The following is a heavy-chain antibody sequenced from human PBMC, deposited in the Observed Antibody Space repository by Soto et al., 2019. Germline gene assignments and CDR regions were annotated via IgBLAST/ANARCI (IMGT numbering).Heavy chain of an antibody. D-gene: IGHD1-7*01. J-gene: IGHJ4*02. Sequence: PGESLKISCKGSGYSFTSYWIGWVRQMPGKGLEWMGIIYPGDSDTRYSSSFQGQVTISADKSISTAYLQWSSLKASDTAMYYCARIGPPSITGTDYYFDYWGQGTLVTVSS. CDR1: GYSFTSYW. CDR2: IYPGDSDT. CDR3: ARIGPPSITGTDYYFDY. V-gene: IGHV5-51*01.